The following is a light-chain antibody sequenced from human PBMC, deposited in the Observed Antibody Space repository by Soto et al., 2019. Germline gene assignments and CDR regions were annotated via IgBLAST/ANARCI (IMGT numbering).Light chain of an antibody. V-gene: IGLV2-14*01. Sequence: QSALTQPASVSGSPGQSITISCTGTSSDVGGYNYVSWYQQHPGKAPKLIIYDVGNRPSGVSNRFSGSKSGNTASLTISGLQAEDEPDYYCSSYTSSSTSYVVFGGGTKVTVL. CDR2: DVG. CDR3: SSYTSSSTSYVV. J-gene: IGLJ2*01. CDR1: SSDVGGYNY.